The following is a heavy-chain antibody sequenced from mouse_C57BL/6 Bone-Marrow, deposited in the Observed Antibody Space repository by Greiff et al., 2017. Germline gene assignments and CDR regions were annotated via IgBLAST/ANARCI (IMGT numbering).Heavy chain of an antibody. CDR2: IDPSDSYT. Sequence: QVQLQQPGAELVKPGASVNLSCKASGYTFTSYWMQWVKQRPGQGLEWIGEIDPSDSYTNYNQKFKGKATLTVDTSSSTAYMQLSSLTSEDSAVYYCAREDGSSSYYAMDYWGQGTSVTVSS. CDR1: GYTFTSYW. CDR3: AREDGSSSYYAMDY. D-gene: IGHD1-1*01. V-gene: IGHV1-50*01. J-gene: IGHJ4*01.